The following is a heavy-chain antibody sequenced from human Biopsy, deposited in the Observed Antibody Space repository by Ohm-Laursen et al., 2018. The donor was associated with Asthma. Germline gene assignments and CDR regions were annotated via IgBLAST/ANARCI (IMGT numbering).Heavy chain of an antibody. J-gene: IGHJ4*02. V-gene: IGHV3-30*03. CDR1: GFSFSNFG. CDR2: ISFDGSNE. D-gene: IGHD1-26*01. Sequence: SLRLSCAASGFSFSNFGMYWVRQAPGKGLEWVAVISFDGSNEDYADSVKGRFTISRDNSKNTLSLEMNSLRPEDTAVYYCAIELFPGWELRRGPDSWGQGTLVTVSS. CDR3: AIELFPGWELRRGPDS.